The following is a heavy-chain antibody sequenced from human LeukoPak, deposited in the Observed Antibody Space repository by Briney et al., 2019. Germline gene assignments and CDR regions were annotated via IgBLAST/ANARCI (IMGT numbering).Heavy chain of an antibody. CDR2: ISSSGSTI. Sequence: GGSLRLSCAASGFTFSSYEMNWVRQAPGKGLEWVSYISSSGSTIYYADSVKGRFTISRDNAKNSLYLQMNSLRAEDTAVYYCAKDAEVATWVSYYYYMDVWGKGTTVTVSS. D-gene: IGHD5-12*01. CDR1: GFTFSSYE. V-gene: IGHV3-48*03. J-gene: IGHJ6*03. CDR3: AKDAEVATWVSYYYYMDV.